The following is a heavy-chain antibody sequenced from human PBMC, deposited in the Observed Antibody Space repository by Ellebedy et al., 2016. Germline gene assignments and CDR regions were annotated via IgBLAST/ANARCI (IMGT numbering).Heavy chain of an antibody. CDR1: GFSFSDYS. CDR3: ARFGFSDSYHYFAMDA. V-gene: IGHV3-48*01. D-gene: IGHD5-18*01. CDR2: TSTRSSTI. Sequence: GGSLRLXCAASGFSFSDYSMNWVRQAPGKGLEWIAYTSTRSSTIYYADSVKGRFTISRDNGKNSLYLQMDSLRAEDMGVYYCARFGFSDSYHYFAMDAWGQGTTVTVSS. J-gene: IGHJ6*02.